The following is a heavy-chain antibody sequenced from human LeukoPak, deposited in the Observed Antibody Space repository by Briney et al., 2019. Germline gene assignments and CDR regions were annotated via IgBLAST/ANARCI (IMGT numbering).Heavy chain of an antibody. CDR2: FDPEDGET. Sequence: ASVTVSCKVSGYTLTELSMHWVRQAPGKGLEWVGGFDPEDGETIYAQKFQGRVTMTEDTSTDTAYMELSSLRSEDTAVYYCATVFWTPCRRSWCLRAFDIWGQGTMVTVSS. CDR3: ATVFWTPCRRSWCLRAFDI. D-gene: IGHD3/OR15-3a*01. J-gene: IGHJ3*02. CDR1: GYTLTELS. V-gene: IGHV1-24*01.